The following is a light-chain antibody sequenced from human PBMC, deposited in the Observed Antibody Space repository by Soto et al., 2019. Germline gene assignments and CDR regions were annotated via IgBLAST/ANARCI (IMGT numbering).Light chain of an antibody. Sequence: QSALTQPPSASGSPGQSVTISCTGTSSDVGGYNYVSWYQQHPGKAPKLMIYEVSKRSSGVPDRFSGSKSGNTASLTVSGLHAENEADNNSASYTHSTTYVFGARTTVTL. CDR3: ASYTHSTTYV. CDR2: EVS. V-gene: IGLV2-8*01. CDR1: SSDVGGYNY. J-gene: IGLJ1*01.